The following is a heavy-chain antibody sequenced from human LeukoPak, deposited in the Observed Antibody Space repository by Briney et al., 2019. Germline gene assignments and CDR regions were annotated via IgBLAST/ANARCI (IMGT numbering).Heavy chain of an antibody. V-gene: IGHV4-39*01. CDR3: AWFGEFLNWFDP. Sequence: SETLSLTCTVSGGSISSSSYYWGLIRQPPGKGLEWIGSIYYSGSTYYNPSLKSRVTISVDTSKNQFSLKLSSVTAADTAVYYCAWFGEFLNWFDPWGQGTLVTVSS. CDR1: GGSISSSSYY. CDR2: IYYSGST. J-gene: IGHJ5*02. D-gene: IGHD3-10*01.